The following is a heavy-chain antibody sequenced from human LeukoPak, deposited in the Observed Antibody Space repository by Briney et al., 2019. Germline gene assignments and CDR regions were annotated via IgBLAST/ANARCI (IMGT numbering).Heavy chain of an antibody. V-gene: IGHV4-39*07. D-gene: IGHD3-9*01. CDR2: INHSGST. Sequence: SETLSLTCTVSGGSISSGGYYWSWIRQPPGKGLEWIGEINHSGSTNYNPSLKSRVTISVDTSKNQFSLKLSSVTAADTAVYYCARGTRFYDILTGYKYNWFDPWGQGTLVTVSS. CDR1: GGSISSGGYY. CDR3: ARGTRFYDILTGYKYNWFDP. J-gene: IGHJ5*02.